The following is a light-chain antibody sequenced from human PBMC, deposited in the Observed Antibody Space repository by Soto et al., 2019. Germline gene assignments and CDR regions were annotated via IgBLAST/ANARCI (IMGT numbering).Light chain of an antibody. Sequence: DIQMTQSPSSLSVSVGDRVTITCRASQSITNYLNWYQQKPGKAPKLLVYAASSLQSGVPSRFSVNGSGTDFTLTISSLQPEDFASYYCQQSDSYPYTFGQGTKLEIK. J-gene: IGKJ2*01. CDR2: AAS. CDR3: QQSDSYPYT. V-gene: IGKV1-39*01. CDR1: QSITNY.